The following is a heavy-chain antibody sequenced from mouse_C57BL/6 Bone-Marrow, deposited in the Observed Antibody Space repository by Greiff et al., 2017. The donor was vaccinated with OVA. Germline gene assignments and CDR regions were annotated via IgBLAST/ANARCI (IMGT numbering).Heavy chain of an antibody. Sequence: VQLQQSGPGLVKPSQSLSLTCSVTGYSITSGYYWKWIRQFPGNKLEWMGYISYDGSNNYNPSLKNRISITRDTSKNQFFLKLNSVTTEGTATYYCATITTVVERAMDYWGQGTSVTVSS. D-gene: IGHD1-1*01. CDR1: GYSITSGYY. CDR3: ATITTVVERAMDY. J-gene: IGHJ4*01. CDR2: ISYDGSN. V-gene: IGHV3-6*01.